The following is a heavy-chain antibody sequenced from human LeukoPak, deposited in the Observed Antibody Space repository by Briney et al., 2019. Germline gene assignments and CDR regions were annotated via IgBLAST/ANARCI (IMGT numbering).Heavy chain of an antibody. Sequence: GGSLRLSCAASGVTVSSNYISWVRQAPGKGLEWISVIFTGSKTYYADSVKGRFTLSRDNSKNTVYLEMNSLRAEDTAVYYCAIERSSCEGDCSDYWGQGTLVTVSS. D-gene: IGHD2-21*01. CDR3: AIERSSCEGDCSDY. CDR1: GVTVSSNY. V-gene: IGHV3-53*01. CDR2: IFTGSKT. J-gene: IGHJ4*02.